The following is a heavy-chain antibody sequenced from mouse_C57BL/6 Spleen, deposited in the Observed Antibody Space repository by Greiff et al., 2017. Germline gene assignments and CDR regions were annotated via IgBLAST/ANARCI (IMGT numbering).Heavy chain of an antibody. V-gene: IGHV5-17*01. CDR1: GSTFSDYG. CDR2: ISSGSSTI. J-gene: IGHJ3*01. D-gene: IGHD2-10*01. Sequence: EVKLVESGGGLVKPGGSLKLSCAASGSTFSDYGMHWVRQAPEKGLEWVAYISSGSSTIYYADTVKGRFTISRDNAKNTLFLQMTSLRSEDTAMYYCATYSPFAYWGQGTLVTVSA. CDR3: ATYSPFAY.